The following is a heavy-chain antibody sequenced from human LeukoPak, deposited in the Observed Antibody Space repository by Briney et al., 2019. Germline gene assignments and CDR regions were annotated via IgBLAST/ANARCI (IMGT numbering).Heavy chain of an antibody. V-gene: IGHV1-8*01. CDR3: VLGSGGTRAAQPFDY. Sequence: ASVKVSCKASGYTFTSYDINWVRQATGQGLEWMGWMNPNSGNTGYAQKFQGRVTMTRNTSISTAYMELSSLRAEDTAVYYCVLGSGGTRAAQPFDYWGQGTLVTVSP. D-gene: IGHD2-15*01. J-gene: IGHJ4*02. CDR2: MNPNSGNT. CDR1: GYTFTSYD.